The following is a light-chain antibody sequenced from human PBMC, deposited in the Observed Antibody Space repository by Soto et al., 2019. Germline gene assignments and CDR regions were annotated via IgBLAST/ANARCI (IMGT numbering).Light chain of an antibody. Sequence: DIQLTQSPSFLSASVGDRVTITCRASQGISRYLAWYQQKAGKAPKLLIYGASSLQGGVPSRFSGSGSGTEFTLTISSLQPEDFATYYCQHLNSYPLTFGPGTKVDI. CDR1: QGISRY. V-gene: IGKV1-9*01. J-gene: IGKJ3*01. CDR3: QHLNSYPLT. CDR2: GAS.